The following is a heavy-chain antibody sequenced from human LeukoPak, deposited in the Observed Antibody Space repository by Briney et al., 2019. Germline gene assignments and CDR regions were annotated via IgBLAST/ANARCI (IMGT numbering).Heavy chain of an antibody. D-gene: IGHD3-22*01. CDR2: INPNSGGA. Sequence: VASVKVSCKASGYTFTGYYMHWVRQAPGQGLEWMGWINPNSGGANYAQKFQGRVTMTRDTSISTAYMELSRLRSDDTAVYYCARDYDSSGYYPVNWGQGTLVTVSS. V-gene: IGHV1-2*02. CDR1: GYTFTGYY. J-gene: IGHJ4*02. CDR3: ARDYDSSGYYPVN.